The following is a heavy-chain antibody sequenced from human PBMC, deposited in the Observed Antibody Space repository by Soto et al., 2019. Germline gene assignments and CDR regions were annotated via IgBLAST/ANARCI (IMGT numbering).Heavy chain of an antibody. Sequence: SETLSLTCNVSGGSISSHHWSWIRRSPGKGMEGIGNIDYCGRTNSGTSLKRRVTVSVNRSTEQFSLMLRSVTGAETAVSYCGSMRTYGYWYFDYWGQRTLVTVAS. CDR3: GSMRTYGYWYFDY. V-gene: IGHV4-59*11. CDR1: GGSISSHH. J-gene: IGHJ4*02. D-gene: IGHD5-18*01. CDR2: IDYCGRT.